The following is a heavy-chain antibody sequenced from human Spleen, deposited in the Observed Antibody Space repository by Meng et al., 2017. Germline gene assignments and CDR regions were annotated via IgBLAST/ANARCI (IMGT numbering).Heavy chain of an antibody. Sequence: VQLAQSGAELRERGAAVRMSCKASGYIFSEFGLQWVRQAPGQSLEWMGWVIAGSGQTKYSQKLQGRVAITRDTSASTVYMDLSSLISEDTAVYYCARDPTRVGYFDYWGHGSLVTVSS. V-gene: IGHV1-3*01. D-gene: IGHD3-22*01. J-gene: IGHJ4*01. CDR1: GYIFSEFG. CDR2: VIAGSGQT. CDR3: ARDPTRVGYFDY.